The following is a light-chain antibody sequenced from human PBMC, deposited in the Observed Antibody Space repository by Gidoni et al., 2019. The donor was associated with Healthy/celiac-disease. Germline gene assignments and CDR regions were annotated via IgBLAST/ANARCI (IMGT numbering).Light chain of an antibody. CDR3: QQYYSTPQT. J-gene: IGKJ1*01. Sequence: DIVMTQSPDSLAVSLGERATINCKSSQSVLYSSNNKNYLAWYQQKPGQPPKLLIYWASTQESGVPDRFRGSGSGTDFTLTISSLQAEDVAVYYCQQYYSTPQTFGQGTKVEIK. CDR1: QSVLYSSNNKNY. V-gene: IGKV4-1*01. CDR2: WAS.